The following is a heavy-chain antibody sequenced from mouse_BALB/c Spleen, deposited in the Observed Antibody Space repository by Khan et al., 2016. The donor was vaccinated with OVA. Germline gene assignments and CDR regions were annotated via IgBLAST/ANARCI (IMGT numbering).Heavy chain of an antibody. CDR3: ARVNYCGSNSCFGY. J-gene: IGHJ3*01. Sequence: VQLKQSGPELVKPGTSMKISCKASGYSFTDFTMNWVKQSHGKNLEWIGLINPYNGGPNYNQKFKGKATLTVDKSSSTAYMELLSLTSEDSAVYYCARVNYCGSNSCFGYWGQGTLVTVSA. CDR2: INPYNGGP. CDR1: GYSFTDFT. V-gene: IGHV1-18*01. D-gene: IGHD1-1*01.